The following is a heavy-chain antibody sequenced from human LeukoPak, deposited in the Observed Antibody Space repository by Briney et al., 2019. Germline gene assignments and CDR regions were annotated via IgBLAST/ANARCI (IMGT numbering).Heavy chain of an antibody. CDR2: IRSKANSYAT. D-gene: IGHD2-2*01. Sequence: PGGSLRLXCAASGFTYSGSAMHWVRLASGKGLESVGRIRSKANSYATAYAASVKGRFTISRDDSKNTAYLQMNSLKTEDTAVYYCTSPGTSGIDYWGQGTLVTVSS. J-gene: IGHJ4*02. CDR1: GFTYSGSA. V-gene: IGHV3-73*01. CDR3: TSPGTSGIDY.